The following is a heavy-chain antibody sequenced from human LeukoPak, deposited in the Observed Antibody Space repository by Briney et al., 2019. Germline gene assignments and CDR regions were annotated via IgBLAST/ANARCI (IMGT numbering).Heavy chain of an antibody. J-gene: IGHJ4*02. Sequence: PSETLSLTCTVSGGSIRSYYWSWIRQPPGKGLEWIGYIYYSGSTSYNPSLKSRVTISVDTSKDQFSLKLSSVTAADTAVYYCARSGGQYSSGWDYWGQGILVTVSS. D-gene: IGHD6-19*01. CDR2: IYYSGST. CDR1: GGSIRSYY. CDR3: ARSGGQYSSGWDY. V-gene: IGHV4-59*01.